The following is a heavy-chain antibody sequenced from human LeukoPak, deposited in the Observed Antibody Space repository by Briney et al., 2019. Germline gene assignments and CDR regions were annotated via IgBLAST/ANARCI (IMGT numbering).Heavy chain of an antibody. J-gene: IGHJ4*02. D-gene: IGHD6-19*01. CDR3: AREVAGLDY. V-gene: IGHV3-11*04. CDR2: ISSSGSTI. Sequence: LSLTCTVSGGSISSGDYYWSWIRQPPGKGLEWVSYISSSGSTIYYADSVKGRFTISRDNAKNSLYLQMNSLRAEDTAVYYCAREVAGLDYWGQGTLVTVSS. CDR1: GGSISSGDYY.